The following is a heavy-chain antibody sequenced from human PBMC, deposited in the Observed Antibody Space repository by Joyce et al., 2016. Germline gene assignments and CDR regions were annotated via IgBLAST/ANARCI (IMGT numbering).Heavy chain of an antibody. CDR2: IWHDGKNK. D-gene: IGHD2-15*01. Sequence: QVQLMESGGGVVQPGTSLRLSCRTSGFRMKSYGMQWVRQAPGKGVECVEVIWHDGKNKYYAGSVKGRFTVSRDNSKNTLSLEMSSLRADDTAVYHCARDRGSDDPIDYWGQGTLVTVSS. CDR1: GFRMKSYG. CDR3: ARDRGSDDPIDY. V-gene: IGHV3-33*01. J-gene: IGHJ4*02.